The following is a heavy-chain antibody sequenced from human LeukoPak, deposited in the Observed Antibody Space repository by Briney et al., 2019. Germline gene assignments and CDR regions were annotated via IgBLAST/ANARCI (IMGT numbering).Heavy chain of an antibody. CDR2: INHSGAT. V-gene: IGHV4-34*01. J-gene: IGHJ5*01. CDR3: ARGSPKHDS. Sequence: PSEILSLTCAVYGGSFNGNNWNWIRQPPGKGLEWIGEINHSGATKYNPSLKSRLTISVDPSKNQFSLKLKSVTAADTAVYYCARGSPKHDSWGQGTLVTVSS. CDR1: GGSFNGNN.